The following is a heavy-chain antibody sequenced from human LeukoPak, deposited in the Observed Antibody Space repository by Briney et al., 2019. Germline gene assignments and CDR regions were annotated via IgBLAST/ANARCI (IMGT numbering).Heavy chain of an antibody. V-gene: IGHV3-23*01. CDR3: ARTRGGNPRYYFDY. CDR1: GFTFTNPA. D-gene: IGHD4-23*01. Sequence: GGSLRLSCAASGFTFTNPAMGWVRQAPGKGLEWVSVVSGCGDFIYYGDSVKGRFTISRDNSKNTLYLQMSSLRAEDTALYYCARTRGGNPRYYFDYWGHGTLVTVSS. J-gene: IGHJ4*01. CDR2: VSGCGDFI.